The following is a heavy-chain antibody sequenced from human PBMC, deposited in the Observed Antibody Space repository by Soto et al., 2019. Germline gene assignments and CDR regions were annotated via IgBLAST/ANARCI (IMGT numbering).Heavy chain of an antibody. CDR2: MSGSGGST. CDR1: GITFSTYA. Sequence: GGSLRLSCAASGITFSTYAMSWVRQAPGKGLEWVSAMSGSGGSTYYADSVKGRFTISRDKSKNTLYLQMNSLRAEYTALYYCAKSFSSNWYDYFDYWGQGRLVTVSS. J-gene: IGHJ4*02. D-gene: IGHD6-13*01. CDR3: AKSFSSNWYDYFDY. V-gene: IGHV3-23*01.